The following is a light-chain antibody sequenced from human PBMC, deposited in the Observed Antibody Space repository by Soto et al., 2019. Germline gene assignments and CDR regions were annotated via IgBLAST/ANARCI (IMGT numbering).Light chain of an antibody. CDR3: QSYDSSLNKV. CDR1: SSNLGAGYD. J-gene: IGLJ1*01. CDR2: ANG. Sequence: QAVVTQPPSVSGAPGQRVTISCTGSSSNLGAGYDVHWYQHLPGTAPKLLIYANGNRPSGVPDRFSGSKSGTSASLAITGLQAEDEADYYCQSYDSSLNKVFGTGTKLTVL. V-gene: IGLV1-40*01.